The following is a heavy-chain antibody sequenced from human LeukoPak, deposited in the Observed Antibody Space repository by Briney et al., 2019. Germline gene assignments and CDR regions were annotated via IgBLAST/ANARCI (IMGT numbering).Heavy chain of an antibody. D-gene: IGHD3-22*01. V-gene: IGHV3-49*03. Sequence: PGRSLRLSCTASGFTFGDYAMSWFRQAPGKGLEWVGFIRSKAKGGTTEYAASVKGRFTISRDDSRSIAYLQMNSLKTEDTAMYYCAHDTSGYAYYFDYWGQGTLVTVSS. CDR1: GFTFGDYA. J-gene: IGHJ4*02. CDR3: AHDTSGYAYYFDY. CDR2: IRSKAKGGTT.